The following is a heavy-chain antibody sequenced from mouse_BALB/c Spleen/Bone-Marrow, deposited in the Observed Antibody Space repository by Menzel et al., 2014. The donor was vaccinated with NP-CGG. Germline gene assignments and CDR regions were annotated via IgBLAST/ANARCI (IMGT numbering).Heavy chain of an antibody. V-gene: IGHV8-8*01. CDR2: IWWDDDK. CDR3: ARIGDGSSFYFDH. CDR1: GFSLSTSGMG. D-gene: IGHD1-3*01. J-gene: IGHJ2*01. Sequence: QVTLKECGPGILQPSQTLSLTCSFSGFSLSTSGMGVGWIRQPSGKGLEWLAHIWWDDDKRYNPALKRRLTISKDTSSNQVFLKIASVDTADTATYYCARIGDGSSFYFDHWGQGTTLTVSS.